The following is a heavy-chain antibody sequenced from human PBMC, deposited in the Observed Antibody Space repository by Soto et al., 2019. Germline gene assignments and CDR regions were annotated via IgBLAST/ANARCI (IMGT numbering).Heavy chain of an antibody. V-gene: IGHV4-4*02. CDR1: GGSISSSNW. J-gene: IGHJ6*02. CDR3: ARCPGSYYDYYYYYGMDV. Sequence: PSETLSLTCAVSGGSISSSNWWSWVRQPPGKGLEWIGEIYHSGSTNYNPSLKSRVTISVDKSKNQFSLKLSSVTAADTAVYYCARCPGSYYDYYYYYGMDVWGQGTTVTVSS. CDR2: IYHSGST. D-gene: IGHD3-10*02.